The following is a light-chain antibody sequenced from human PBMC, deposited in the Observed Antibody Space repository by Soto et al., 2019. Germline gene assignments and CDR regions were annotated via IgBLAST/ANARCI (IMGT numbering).Light chain of an antibody. CDR2: EVS. CDR3: SSYTGSSTLV. V-gene: IGLV2-14*01. CDR1: NSDVGGYNY. J-gene: IGLJ2*01. Sequence: QSALTQPASVSGSPGQSITISCTGTNSDVGGYNYVSWYQQHPGKAPKLMIYEVSDRPSGVSNRFSGSKSGNTASLTISGLQAEDEADYYCSSYTGSSTLVFGGGTKLTV.